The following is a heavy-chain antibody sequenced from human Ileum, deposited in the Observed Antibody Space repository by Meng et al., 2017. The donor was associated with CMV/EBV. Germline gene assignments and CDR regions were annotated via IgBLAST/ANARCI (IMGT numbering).Heavy chain of an antibody. V-gene: IGHV1-2*02. CDR3: AREIVGAKGDY. Sequence: SCKASGYTLTGYYMHWVRQAPGQGLEWMGWINPNSGGTNYAQKFQGRVTMTRDTSISTAYMELSRLRSDDTAVYYCAREIVGAKGDYWGQGTLVTVSS. CDR2: INPNSGGT. CDR1: GYTLTGYY. J-gene: IGHJ4*02. D-gene: IGHD1-26*01.